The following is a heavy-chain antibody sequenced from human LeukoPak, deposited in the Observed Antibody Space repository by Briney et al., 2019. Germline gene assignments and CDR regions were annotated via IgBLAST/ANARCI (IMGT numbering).Heavy chain of an antibody. V-gene: IGHV3-23*01. D-gene: IGHD3-22*01. CDR2: ISGSGGST. CDR3: AKDLYYYESSGYYNFDY. Sequence: PGGSLRLSCAASGFTFSSYAMGWVRQAPGKGLEWVSAISGSGGSTYYADSVKGRFTISRDNSKNTLYLQMNSLRAEDTAAYYCAKDLYYYESSGYYNFDYWGQGTLVTVSS. CDR1: GFTFSSYA. J-gene: IGHJ4*02.